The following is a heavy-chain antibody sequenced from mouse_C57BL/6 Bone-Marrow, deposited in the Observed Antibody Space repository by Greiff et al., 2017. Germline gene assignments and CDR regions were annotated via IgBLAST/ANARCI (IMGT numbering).Heavy chain of an antibody. J-gene: IGHJ4*01. CDR3: ARENYYGSSYGNYAMDY. Sequence: VQLQQSGPELVKPGASVKISCKASGYSFTDYNMNWVKQSNGKSLEWIGVINPNYGTTSYNQQFKGKATLTVDQSSSTAYMQLNSLTSEDSAVYYCARENYYGSSYGNYAMDYWGQGTSVTVSS. CDR1: GYSFTDYN. CDR2: INPNYGTT. V-gene: IGHV1-39*01. D-gene: IGHD1-1*01.